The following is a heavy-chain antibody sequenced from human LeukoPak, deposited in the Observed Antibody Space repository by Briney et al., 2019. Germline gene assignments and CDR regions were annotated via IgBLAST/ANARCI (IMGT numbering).Heavy chain of an antibody. V-gene: IGHV3-53*01. CDR3: GRDLDRYYMDV. CDR1: GFTFDDYT. CDR2: IYSGGTT. J-gene: IGHJ6*03. Sequence: GGSLRLSCAASGFTFDDYTMSWVRQAPGKGLEWVSVIYSGGTTYYANSVKGRFTISRDSSKNTMYLQMNSLRVEDTAMYYCGRDLDRYYMDVWGKGTTVTVSS.